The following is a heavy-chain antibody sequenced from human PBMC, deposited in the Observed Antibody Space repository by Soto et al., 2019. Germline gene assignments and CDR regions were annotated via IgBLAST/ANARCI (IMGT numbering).Heavy chain of an antibody. V-gene: IGHV1-46*01. Sequence: ASVKVSCKASGYTFTSHYIHWVRQAPGQGLEWVGTINPSGGTTNYAQKFQGRVTITRDTSTSTVYMQLSSLTSEDTAVFYCARVLGSGWFDYWGQGTLVTVSS. CDR1: GYTFTSHY. CDR2: INPSGGTT. D-gene: IGHD6-19*01. J-gene: IGHJ4*02. CDR3: ARVLGSGWFDY.